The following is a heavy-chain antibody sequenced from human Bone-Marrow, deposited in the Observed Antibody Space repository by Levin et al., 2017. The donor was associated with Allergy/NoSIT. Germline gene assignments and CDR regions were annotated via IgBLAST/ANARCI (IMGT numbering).Heavy chain of an antibody. Sequence: ASVKVSCKVSGYTLTELSMHWVRQAPGKGLEWMGGFDPEDGETIYAQKFQGRVTMTEDTSTDTAYMELSSLRSEDTAVYYCATVGAVAGSDAFDIWGQGTMVTVSS. CDR3: ATVGAVAGSDAFDI. CDR1: GYTLTELS. V-gene: IGHV1-24*01. J-gene: IGHJ3*02. CDR2: FDPEDGET. D-gene: IGHD6-19*01.